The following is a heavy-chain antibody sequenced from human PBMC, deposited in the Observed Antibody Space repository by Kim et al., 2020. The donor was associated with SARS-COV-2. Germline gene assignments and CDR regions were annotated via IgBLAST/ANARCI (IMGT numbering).Heavy chain of an antibody. V-gene: IGHV4-59*08. CDR3: ARHVVVYSYGSYLANDYYYYYYMDV. J-gene: IGHJ6*03. CDR2: IYYSGST. D-gene: IGHD5-18*01. Sequence: SETLSLTCTVSGGSISSYYWSWIRQPPGKGLEWIGYIYYSGSTNYNPSLKSRVTISVDTSKNQFSLKLSSVTAADTAVYYCARHVVVYSYGSYLANDYYYYYYMDVWGKETTVTVSS. CDR1: GGSISSYY.